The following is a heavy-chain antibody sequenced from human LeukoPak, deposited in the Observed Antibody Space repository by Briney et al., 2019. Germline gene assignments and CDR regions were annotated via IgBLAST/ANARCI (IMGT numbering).Heavy chain of an antibody. V-gene: IGHV3-23*01. CDR1: GFTFSSYA. J-gene: IGHJ4*02. Sequence: GGSLRLSCSASGFTFSSYAMSWVRQAPGKGLEWVSAISGSGGSTYHADSVKGRCTISRDNSKNTLYLQMNNLRAEDTAVYYCAKSSSYGPDYFDYWGQGTLVTVSS. CDR3: AKSSSYGPDYFDY. CDR2: ISGSGGST. D-gene: IGHD2-2*01.